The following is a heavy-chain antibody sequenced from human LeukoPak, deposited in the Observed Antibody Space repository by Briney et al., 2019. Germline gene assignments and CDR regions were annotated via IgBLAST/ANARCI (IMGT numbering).Heavy chain of an antibody. CDR3: ARGYPELGAFDI. CDR1: GYTFTSYD. D-gene: IGHD1-26*01. J-gene: IGHJ3*02. V-gene: IGHV1-8*03. CDR2: MNPNSGNT. Sequence: ASVKVSCKASGYTFTSYDINWVRQATGQGLEWMGWMNPNSGNTGYAQKFQGRVTITRNTSISTAYMELSSLRSEDTAVYYCARGYPELGAFDIWGQGTMVTVSS.